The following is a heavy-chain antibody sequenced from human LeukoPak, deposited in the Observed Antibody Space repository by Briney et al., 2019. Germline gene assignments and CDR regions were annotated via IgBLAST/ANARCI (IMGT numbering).Heavy chain of an antibody. V-gene: IGHV4-59*01. J-gene: IGHJ6*02. CDR2: IYYSGST. Sequence: PSETLSLTCTVSGGSISSYYWSWIRQPPGKGLEWIGYIYYSGSTNYNPSLKSRVTISVDTSKNQFSLELSSVTAADTAVYYCASVGRTSSGMDVWGQGTTVTVSS. CDR1: GGSISSYY. CDR3: ASVGRTSSGMDV.